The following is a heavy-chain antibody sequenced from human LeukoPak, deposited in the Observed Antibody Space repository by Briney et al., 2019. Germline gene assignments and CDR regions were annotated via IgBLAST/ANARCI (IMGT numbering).Heavy chain of an antibody. Sequence: GGSLRLSCAASGFTFSNAWMRWVRQAPGKGLEWVGRIKSKTDGGTTDYAAPVKGRFTIPRDDSKNTLHVQMNSLKTEDTAVYYCTTGPYDYGSGTYYHWGQGTLVSVSS. CDR2: IKSKTDGGTT. CDR3: TTGPYDYGSGTYYH. D-gene: IGHD3-10*01. CDR1: GFTFSNAW. J-gene: IGHJ4*02. V-gene: IGHV3-15*01.